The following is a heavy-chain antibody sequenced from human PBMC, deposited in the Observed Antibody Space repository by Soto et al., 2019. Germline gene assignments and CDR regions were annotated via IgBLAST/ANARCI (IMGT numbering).Heavy chain of an antibody. CDR1: GFTFRSHW. J-gene: IGHJ4*02. D-gene: IGHD3-22*01. Sequence: EVQLVESGGGLVQPGGSLRLSCAASGFTFRSHWMSWVRQAPGKGLEWVANIKQDGSEKYYVDSVKGRVTISRDNAKKSLYLQMNSLRAEDTAVYYCARADYYDSSGYYCGNWGQGTLVTVSS. CDR3: ARADYYDSSGYYCGN. CDR2: IKQDGSEK. V-gene: IGHV3-7*04.